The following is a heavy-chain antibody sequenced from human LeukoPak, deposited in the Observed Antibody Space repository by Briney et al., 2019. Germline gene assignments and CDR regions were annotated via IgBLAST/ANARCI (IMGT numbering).Heavy chain of an antibody. Sequence: PGGSLRLSCAPSGVTFSSYAMSWVRPAPGKGLECVSAISGTGAGTYYADSVKGRFAISRDNSKNTLYLQMNSLRAEDTAVYFCARRPVAGTGYFDYWGQGALVTVSS. CDR3: ARRPVAGTGYFDY. J-gene: IGHJ4*02. V-gene: IGHV3-23*01. CDR2: ISGTGAGT. D-gene: IGHD6-19*01. CDR1: GVTFSSYA.